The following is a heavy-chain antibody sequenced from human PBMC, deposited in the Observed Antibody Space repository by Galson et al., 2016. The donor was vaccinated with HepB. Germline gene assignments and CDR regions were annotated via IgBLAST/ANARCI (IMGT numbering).Heavy chain of an antibody. CDR2: INHSGST. V-gene: IGHV4-34*01. Sequence: SETLSLTCAVYGGSFSGYYWSWVRQPPGKGLEWIGEINHSGSTNYKPSLKSRVTISVDMSKKQISLELRSATAADTAVCYCARVSLNYGDYSGYWGQGTLVTVSS. CDR3: ARVSLNYGDYSGY. D-gene: IGHD4-17*01. CDR1: GGSFSGYY. J-gene: IGHJ4*02.